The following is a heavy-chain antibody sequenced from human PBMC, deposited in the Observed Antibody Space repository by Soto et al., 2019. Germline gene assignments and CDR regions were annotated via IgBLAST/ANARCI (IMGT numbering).Heavy chain of an antibody. Sequence: SETLSLTCTVSGGSISSYYWSWIRQPPGKGLEWIGYMYYSGSTNYNPSLKSRVTTSLAKSKSQFSLELNSVTAADSAVYFCAILEGLATISYYFDFWGQGALVTVSS. CDR2: MYYSGST. CDR3: AILEGLATISYYFDF. V-gene: IGHV4-59*08. J-gene: IGHJ4*02. CDR1: GGSISSYY. D-gene: IGHD3-9*01.